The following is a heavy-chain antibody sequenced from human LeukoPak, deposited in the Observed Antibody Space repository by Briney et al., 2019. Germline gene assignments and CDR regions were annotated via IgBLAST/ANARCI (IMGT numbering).Heavy chain of an antibody. V-gene: IGHV1-69*04. CDR3: ANYYDSSGHRH. Sequence: ASVKVSCKASGGTFSSYAISWVRQAPGQGLEWMGRIIPIFGIANYAQKFQGRVTITADKSTSTAYMELSSLRSEDTVVYYCANYYDSSGHRHWGQGTLVTVSS. J-gene: IGHJ4*02. CDR2: IIPIFGIA. CDR1: GGTFSSYA. D-gene: IGHD3-22*01.